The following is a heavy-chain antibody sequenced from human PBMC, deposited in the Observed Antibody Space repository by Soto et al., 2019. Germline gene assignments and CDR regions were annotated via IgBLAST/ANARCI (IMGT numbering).Heavy chain of an antibody. CDR1: GGTLTSYT. V-gene: IGHV1-69*02. Sequence: QVQLVQSGPEVMKPGSSVKVSCTASGGTLTSYTINWVRQAPGQGLEWMGRIIPLVEMANYAQKFQGRITITANTSTSAPYMELSSLRSEDTAVYYCARGDTSFDIWGRGTLITVSS. D-gene: IGHD3-10*01. CDR2: IIPLVEMA. CDR3: ARGDTSFDI. J-gene: IGHJ2*01.